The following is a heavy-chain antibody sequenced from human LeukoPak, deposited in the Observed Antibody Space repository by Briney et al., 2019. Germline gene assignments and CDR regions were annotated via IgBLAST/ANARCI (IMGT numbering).Heavy chain of an antibody. V-gene: IGHV3-23*01. CDR2: IGGTGEA. D-gene: IGHD2-8*01. J-gene: IGHJ3*02. CDR3: AKDSWARNGIYDPFDI. Sequence: GGSLRLSCAASGFTFSNAWMNWVRQAPGKRLEWVSVIGGTGEAHYTDSVKGRFTISRDNSKSTLALQMNSLRPEDTAVYYCAKDSWARNGIYDPFDIWGQGTMVTVSS. CDR1: GFTFSNAW.